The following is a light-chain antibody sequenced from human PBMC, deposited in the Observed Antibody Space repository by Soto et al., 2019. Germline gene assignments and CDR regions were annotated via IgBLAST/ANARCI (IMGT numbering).Light chain of an antibody. CDR2: EAS. CDR1: QNVRNY. J-gene: IGKJ1*01. CDR3: QQYGSSPRT. V-gene: IGKV3-20*01. Sequence: EIVLTQSPATLSLSPGERATLCCRASQNVRNYLAWYQHKPGQAPRLLIYEASNRATGIPARFSGSGSGTDFTLTISRLEPEDFAVYYCQQYGSSPRTFGQGTKVDIK.